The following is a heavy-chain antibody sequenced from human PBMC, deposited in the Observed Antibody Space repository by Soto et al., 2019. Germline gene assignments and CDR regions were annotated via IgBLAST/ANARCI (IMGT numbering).Heavy chain of an antibody. CDR1: GGTFSNSP. CDR2: VIRLFRTA. V-gene: IGHV1-69*12. CDR3: ARSRFVGGVNDDSYGMDV. Sequence: QVQLVQSGAEVKKPGSSVKVSCKSSGGTFSNSPISWVRQAPGQGLEWMGGVIRLFRTANYAQQFQGSVRIAAVESTDTAYREPSSLRSGDTAVYYCARSRFVGGVNDDSYGMDVWGQGTAVTVSS. J-gene: IGHJ6*02. D-gene: IGHD1-26*01.